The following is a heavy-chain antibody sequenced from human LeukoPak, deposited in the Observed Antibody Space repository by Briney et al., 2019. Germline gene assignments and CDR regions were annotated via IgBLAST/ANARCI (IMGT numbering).Heavy chain of an antibody. CDR3: ARLSVGTLYYFDY. D-gene: IGHD2-21*02. Sequence: SETLSLTCTVSGGSISSSSYYWGWIRQPPGKGLEWIGSIYYSGSTYYNPSLKSRVTISVDTSKNQFSLKLSSVTAADTAVYYCARLSVGTLYYFDYWGQGTLVTVSS. V-gene: IGHV4-39*01. CDR2: IYYSGST. J-gene: IGHJ4*02. CDR1: GGSISSSSYY.